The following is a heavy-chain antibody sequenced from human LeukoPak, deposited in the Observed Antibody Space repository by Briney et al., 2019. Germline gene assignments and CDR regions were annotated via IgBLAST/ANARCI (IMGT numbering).Heavy chain of an antibody. CDR1: GFTFSSYA. Sequence: GGSPRLSCAASGFTFSSYAMHWVRQAPGKGLEWVAVISYDGSNKYYADSVKGRFTISRDNSKNTLYLQMNSLRAEDTAVYYCARDRIAGFGELSRFDYWGQGTLVTVSS. CDR2: ISYDGSNK. V-gene: IGHV3-30*04. D-gene: IGHD3-10*01. CDR3: ARDRIAGFGELSRFDY. J-gene: IGHJ4*02.